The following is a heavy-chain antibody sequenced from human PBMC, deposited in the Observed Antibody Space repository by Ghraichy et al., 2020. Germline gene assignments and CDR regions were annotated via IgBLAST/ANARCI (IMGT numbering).Heavy chain of an antibody. D-gene: IGHD2-8*02. V-gene: IGHV3-30*04. Sequence: GGSLRLSCAASGFTFSSYVLHWVRQAPGKGLEWVALFSSDARSKFYADSVKGRFTISRDNSKSTLDLQMNSLRAEDTAVYFCARERTGTDFDYWGQGTLVTVSS. CDR3: ARERTGTDFDY. J-gene: IGHJ4*02. CDR2: FSSDARSK. CDR1: GFTFSSYV.